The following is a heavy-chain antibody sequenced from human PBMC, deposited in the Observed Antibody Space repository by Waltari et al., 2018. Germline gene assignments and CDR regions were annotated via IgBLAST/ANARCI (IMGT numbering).Heavy chain of an antibody. J-gene: IGHJ5*02. Sequence: EVQLVESGGGLVQPGGSLRLSCAASGFTFSSYWMSWVRQAPGKGLEWVANIKQDGSEKYYVDSVKGRFTISRDNAKNSLYLQMNSLRAEDTAVYYCARDYSNIPYNWFDPWGQGTLVTVSS. D-gene: IGHD6-13*01. V-gene: IGHV3-7*03. CDR1: GFTFSSYW. CDR2: IKQDGSEK. CDR3: ARDYSNIPYNWFDP.